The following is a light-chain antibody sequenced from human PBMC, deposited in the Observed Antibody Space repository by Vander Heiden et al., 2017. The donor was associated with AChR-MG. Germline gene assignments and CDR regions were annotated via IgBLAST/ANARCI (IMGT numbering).Light chain of an antibody. Sequence: EIVLTQSPGTLSLSPGERATLSCRASQSVGSRFLAWHQQKPGQAPRLLIYATSSRATGIPDRFSGSGSGTDFTLTISGLEPEDFAVYYCQQDGSPNTFGGGTKVEIK. J-gene: IGKJ4*01. CDR3: QQDGSPNT. CDR1: QSVGSRF. V-gene: IGKV3-20*01. CDR2: ATS.